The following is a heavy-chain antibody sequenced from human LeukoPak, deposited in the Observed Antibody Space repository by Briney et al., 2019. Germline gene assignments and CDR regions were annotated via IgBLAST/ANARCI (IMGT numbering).Heavy chain of an antibody. CDR2: IYTSGST. CDR3: ARLLWFGELRYFDY. V-gene: IGHV4-4*07. J-gene: IGHJ4*02. Sequence: KPXETLSLTCTVSGGSISSYYWSWIRQPXGKGLEWIGRIYTSGSTNYNPSLKSRVTMSVDTSKNQFSLKLSSVTAADTAVYYCARLLWFGELRYFDYWGQGNLVTVSS. D-gene: IGHD3-10*01. CDR1: GGSISSYY.